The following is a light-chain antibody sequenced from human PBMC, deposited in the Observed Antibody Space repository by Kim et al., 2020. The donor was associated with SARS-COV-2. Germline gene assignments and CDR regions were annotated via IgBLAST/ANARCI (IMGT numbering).Light chain of an antibody. CDR1: SSDVGSYNL. Sequence: QSITISCTGTSSDVGSYNLVSWYQQYPGKAPKLMIYEGSKRPSGVSNRFSGSKSGNTASLTISGLQAEDEADYYCCSYAGSSTPVVFGGGTQLTVL. V-gene: IGLV2-23*01. CDR2: EGS. CDR3: CSYAGSSTPVV. J-gene: IGLJ2*01.